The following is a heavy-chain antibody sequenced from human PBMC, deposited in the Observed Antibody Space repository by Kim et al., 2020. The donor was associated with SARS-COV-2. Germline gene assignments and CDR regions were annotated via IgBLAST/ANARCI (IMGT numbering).Heavy chain of an antibody. CDR2: IYYSGST. J-gene: IGHJ4*02. V-gene: IGHV4-39*01. D-gene: IGHD6-19*01. CDR1: GGSISSSSYY. Sequence: SETLSLTCTVSGGSISSSSYYWGWIRQPPGKGLEWIGSIYYSGSTYYNPSLKSRVTISVDTSKNQFSLTLSSVTAADTAVYYCASYSSGWVSLDYWGQGTLVTVSS. CDR3: ASYSSGWVSLDY.